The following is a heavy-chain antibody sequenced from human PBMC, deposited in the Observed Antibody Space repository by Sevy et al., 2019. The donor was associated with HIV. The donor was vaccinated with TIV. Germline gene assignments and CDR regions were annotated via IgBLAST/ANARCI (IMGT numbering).Heavy chain of an antibody. CDR2: INPNSGGT. CDR1: GYTFAGYY. D-gene: IGHD3-10*01. CDR3: ARVMARGVIDLSYFYYMDV. V-gene: IGHV1-2*02. J-gene: IGHJ6*03. Sequence: ASVKVSCKAFGYTFAGYYIHWVRQAPGQGLEWMGWINPNSGGTESAQKFQGRVAMTRDTSINTAYMELSSLRSDDTAVYYCARVMARGVIDLSYFYYMDVWGKGTTVTVSS.